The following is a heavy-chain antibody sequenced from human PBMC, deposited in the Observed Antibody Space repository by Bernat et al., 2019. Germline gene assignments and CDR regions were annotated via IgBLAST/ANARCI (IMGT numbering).Heavy chain of an antibody. CDR2: IKQDGSEK. D-gene: IGHD6-13*01. CDR3: ARVPLSIAADGTFDY. V-gene: IGHV3-7*03. J-gene: IGHJ4*02. CDR1: GFTFSSYW. Sequence: EVQLVESGGDLVQPGGSLRLSCAASGFTFSSYWMSWVRQAPGKGLEWVANIKQDGSEKYYVDSVKGRFTISRDNAKNSLYLQMNSLRAEDTAVYYCARVPLSIAADGTFDYWGQGTLVTVSS.